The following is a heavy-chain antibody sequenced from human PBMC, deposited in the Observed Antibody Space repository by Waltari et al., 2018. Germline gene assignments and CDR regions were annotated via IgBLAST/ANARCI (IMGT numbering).Heavy chain of an antibody. CDR3: AGGIRIFGVVRWFDP. J-gene: IGHJ5*02. CDR2: IVPILWLS. V-gene: IGHV1-69*10. Sequence: QVQLVQSGAEEKKPGSEEKVSCKTFGGTLNTDAITWVRQAPGQSLEWLGGIVPILWLSNHAPKFQGRVTITADTSTGTVYMELSSLRSDDTAVYYCAGGIRIFGVVRWFDPWGQGTLVTVSS. D-gene: IGHD3-3*01. CDR1: GGTLNTDA.